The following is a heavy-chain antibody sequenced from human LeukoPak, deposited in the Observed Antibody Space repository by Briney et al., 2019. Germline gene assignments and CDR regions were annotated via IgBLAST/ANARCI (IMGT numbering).Heavy chain of an antibody. V-gene: IGHV4-61*02. CDR1: GGSISSGSYY. Sequence: SETLSLTCTVSGGSISSGSYYWSWIRQPAGKGLEWIGRTYSSGSTNYNPSLKSRVTISLDTSKNQFSLKLSSVTAADTAVYYCARTYYYDSSGYHQPGYWGQGTLVTVSS. CDR3: ARTYYYDSSGYHQPGY. CDR2: TYSSGST. J-gene: IGHJ4*02. D-gene: IGHD3-22*01.